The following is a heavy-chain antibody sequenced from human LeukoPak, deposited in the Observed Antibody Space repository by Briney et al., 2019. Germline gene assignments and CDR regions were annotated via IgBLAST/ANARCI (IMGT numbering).Heavy chain of an antibody. Sequence: PGGSLRLSCAASGSTFSSYWMHWVRQAPGKGLVWVSRINSDGSSTSYADSVKGRFTISRDNAKNTLYLQMNSLRAEDTAVYYCAREKKVVAATSYDAFDIWGQGTMVTVSS. CDR2: INSDGSST. CDR3: AREKKVVAATSYDAFDI. V-gene: IGHV3-74*01. D-gene: IGHD2-15*01. CDR1: GSTFSSYW. J-gene: IGHJ3*02.